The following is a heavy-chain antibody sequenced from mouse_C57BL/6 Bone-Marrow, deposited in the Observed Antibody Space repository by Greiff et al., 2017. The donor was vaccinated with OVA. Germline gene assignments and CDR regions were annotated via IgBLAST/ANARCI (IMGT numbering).Heavy chain of an antibody. J-gene: IGHJ3*01. D-gene: IGHD4-1*01. CDR3: ARKLGGFAY. Sequence: QVQLQQSGAELVKPGASVKMSCKASGYTFTSYWITWVKQRPGQGLEWIGDIYPGSGSTNYNEKFKSKATLTVDKSSSTAYMQLSSLTSEDSAVYYCARKLGGFAYWGQGTLVTVSA. V-gene: IGHV1-55*01. CDR2: IYPGSGST. CDR1: GYTFTSYW.